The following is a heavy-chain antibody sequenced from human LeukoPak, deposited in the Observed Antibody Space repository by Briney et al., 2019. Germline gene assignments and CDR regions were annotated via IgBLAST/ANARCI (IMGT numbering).Heavy chain of an antibody. Sequence: SETLSLTCTVSGGSISSSSYYWGWIRQPPGKGLEWIGSIYYSGSTYYNPSLKSRVTISVDTSKNQFSLKLSSVTAADTAVYYCARYSTPSSYYYYGMDVWGQGTTVTVSS. CDR2: IYYSGST. CDR3: ARYSTPSSYYYYGMDV. V-gene: IGHV4-39*07. D-gene: IGHD4-11*01. CDR1: GGSISSSSYY. J-gene: IGHJ6*02.